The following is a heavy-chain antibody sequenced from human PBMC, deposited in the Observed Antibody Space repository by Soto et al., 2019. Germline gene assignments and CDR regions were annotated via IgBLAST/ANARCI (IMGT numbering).Heavy chain of an antibody. CDR1: GGSISSHY. V-gene: IGHV4-59*11. Sequence: SETLSLTCSVYGGSISSHYWSWIRQPPGKGLEWIGYSFYTGSTDYNPSLKSRVTISVDTSKNQFSLKMRSLTAADTAVYYCARSVPDKGNSGWYYFDYWGPGTLVTVSS. D-gene: IGHD6-19*01. CDR2: SFYTGST. CDR3: ARSVPDKGNSGWYYFDY. J-gene: IGHJ4*02.